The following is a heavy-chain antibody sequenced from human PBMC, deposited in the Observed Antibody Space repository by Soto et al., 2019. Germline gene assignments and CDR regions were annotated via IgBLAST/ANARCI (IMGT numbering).Heavy chain of an antibody. Sequence: SETLSLTCVVSGGSISSTNWWTWVRQTPGKGLEWIGEVYHTGGTKYNPSLKNRVTISVDKSNNQFSLNLKSVTAADTAVYYCATLPPRIVVVVLPIPSWGQGTLVTVS. V-gene: IGHV4-4*02. CDR2: VYHTGGT. CDR3: ATLPPRIVVVVLPIPS. J-gene: IGHJ4*02. D-gene: IGHD2-15*01. CDR1: GGSISSTNW.